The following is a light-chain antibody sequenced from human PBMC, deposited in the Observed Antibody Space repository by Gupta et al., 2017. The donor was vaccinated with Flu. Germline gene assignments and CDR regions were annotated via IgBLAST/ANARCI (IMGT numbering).Light chain of an antibody. V-gene: IGKV1-5*03. J-gene: IGKJ1*01. Sequence: VVDRVTIPFRASQSISTCLSLYQQKPVKAPSLLIYKASTLESGVPSRFSCSGSGTEFTLTISSLQPYDFATYYCQQYNSYRAFGQGTKVEIK. CDR1: QSISTC. CDR2: KAS. CDR3: QQYNSYRA.